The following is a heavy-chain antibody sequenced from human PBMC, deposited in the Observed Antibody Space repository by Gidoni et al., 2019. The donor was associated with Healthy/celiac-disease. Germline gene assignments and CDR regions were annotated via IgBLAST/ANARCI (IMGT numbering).Heavy chain of an antibody. CDR1: GFTFHDYG. J-gene: IGHJ5*02. D-gene: IGHD3-22*01. V-gene: IGHV3-20*04. Sequence: EVQLVESGGGVVRPGGYLRLSCAASGFTFHDYGMSWVRQAPGKGLEWVSGINWNGGSTGYAYSVKGRFTISRDNAKNSLYLQMNSLRAEDTALYYCARERYYDSSGYYGWFDPWGQGTLVTVSS. CDR3: ARERYYDSSGYYGWFDP. CDR2: INWNGGST.